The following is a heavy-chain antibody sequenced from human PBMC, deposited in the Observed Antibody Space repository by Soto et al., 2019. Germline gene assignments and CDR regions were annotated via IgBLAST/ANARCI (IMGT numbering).Heavy chain of an antibody. D-gene: IGHD3-3*01. CDR1: GFTFSSYA. CDR3: AKDGGIGYYDFWSGYYTQEGMDV. V-gene: IGHV3-23*01. J-gene: IGHJ6*02. Sequence: LRLSCAASGFTFSSYAMSWVRQAPGKGLEWVSAISGSGGSTYYADSVKGRFTISRDNSKNTLYLQMNSLRAEDTAVYYCAKDGGIGYYDFWSGYYTQEGMDVWGQGTTVTVSS. CDR2: ISGSGGST.